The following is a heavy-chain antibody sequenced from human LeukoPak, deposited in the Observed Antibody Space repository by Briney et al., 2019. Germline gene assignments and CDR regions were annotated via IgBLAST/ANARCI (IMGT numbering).Heavy chain of an antibody. CDR2: INSDGSST. CDR1: GFTFSSYW. Sequence: VGSLRLSCAASGFTFSSYWMHWVRQAPGKGLVWVSRINSDGSSTSYADSVKGRFTISRDNAKNTLYLQMNSLRAEDTAVYYCARSAFDGYYYYYGMDVWGQGTTVTVSS. CDR3: ARSAFDGYYYYYGMDV. D-gene: IGHD3-16*01. J-gene: IGHJ6*02. V-gene: IGHV3-74*01.